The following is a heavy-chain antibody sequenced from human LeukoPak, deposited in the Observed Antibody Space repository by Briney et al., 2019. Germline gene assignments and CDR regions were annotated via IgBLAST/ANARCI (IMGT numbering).Heavy chain of an antibody. D-gene: IGHD6-6*01. CDR3: ARLYSSSSGLRASDY. V-gene: IGHV3-48*03. CDR1: GFAFRNYD. CDR2: ISSSGSTI. J-gene: IGHJ4*02. Sequence: GGSLRLSCAVSGFAFRNYDMNWVRQAPGKGLEWVSYISSSGSTIFYADSVKGRFTISRDNAKNSLYLQMNSLRAEDTAVYYCARLYSSSSGLRASDYWGQGTLVTVSS.